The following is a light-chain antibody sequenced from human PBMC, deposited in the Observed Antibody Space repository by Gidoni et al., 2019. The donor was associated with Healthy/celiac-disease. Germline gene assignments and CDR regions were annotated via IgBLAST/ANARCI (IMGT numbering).Light chain of an antibody. CDR3: QQYNNWPPYT. CDR2: GAS. Sequence: IVITQSPATLSVSPGERATLSCRASQSISSNLAWYQQKPGQAPRLLIYGASTRATGIPARFSGSGSGTEFTLTISSLQSEDFAVYYCQQYNNWPPYTFXXXTKLEIK. CDR1: QSISSN. V-gene: IGKV3-15*01. J-gene: IGKJ2*01.